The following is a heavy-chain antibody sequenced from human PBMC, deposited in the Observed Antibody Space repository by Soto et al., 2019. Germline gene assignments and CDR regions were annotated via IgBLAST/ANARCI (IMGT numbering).Heavy chain of an antibody. D-gene: IGHD3-16*01. CDR3: ARDRIQLRLGKYSFNAMDV. V-gene: IGHV1-69*06. Sequence: QVQLVQSGAEMRKPGSSLRVSCKASGGTFSDFAFSWVRKAPGQGLEWMGGIVPRFGSPNYAQKFGGRVTITADTSTSTVYMERSSLRFDDTAVYFCARDRIQLRLGKYSFNAMDVWGQGTTITVSS. J-gene: IGHJ6*02. CDR1: GGTFSDFA. CDR2: IVPRFGSP.